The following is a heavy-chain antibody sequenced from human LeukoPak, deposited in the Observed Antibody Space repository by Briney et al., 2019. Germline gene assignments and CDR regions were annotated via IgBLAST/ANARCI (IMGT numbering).Heavy chain of an antibody. CDR2: ISFRGTT. J-gene: IGHJ4*02. Sequence: PSETLSLTCTVSGGSISSSSDYWGWIRQPPGKGLQWIGSISFRGTTYYSPSLKSRVTIIEDTSKKQFSLKLSSVTAADTAIYYCATYTSAWGYFDCWGQGTLVTVSS. CDR1: GGSISSSSDY. D-gene: IGHD6-19*01. V-gene: IGHV4-39*01. CDR3: ATYTSAWGYFDC.